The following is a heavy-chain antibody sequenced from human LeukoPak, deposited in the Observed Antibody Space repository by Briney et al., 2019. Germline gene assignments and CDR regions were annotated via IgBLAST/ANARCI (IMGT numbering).Heavy chain of an antibody. CDR2: ISGSGGST. J-gene: IGHJ4*02. V-gene: IGHV3-23*01. D-gene: IGHD1-26*01. CDR3: AKVSWSSGSYSGGY. CDR1: GFTFSSYA. Sequence: GGSLRLSCAASGFTFSSYAMSWVRQAPGKGLEWVSAISGSGGSTYYADSVKGRFTISRDNSKNTLYLQMNSLRAEDTAVYYCAKVSWSSGSYSGGYWGQGTLLTVSS.